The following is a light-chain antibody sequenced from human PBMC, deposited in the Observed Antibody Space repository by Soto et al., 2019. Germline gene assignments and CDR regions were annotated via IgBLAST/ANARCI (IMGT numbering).Light chain of an antibody. CDR3: QQRSNWPIT. CDR2: DAS. J-gene: IGKJ5*01. V-gene: IGKV3-11*01. Sequence: EIVLTQSPATLSLSPGERAILSCRASQSVSSYLAWYQQKPGQAPRLLIYDASNRATGIPARFSGSGSGTDFTLTISSLEPEDFAVYYCQQRSNWPITVGQGTRLEIK. CDR1: QSVSSY.